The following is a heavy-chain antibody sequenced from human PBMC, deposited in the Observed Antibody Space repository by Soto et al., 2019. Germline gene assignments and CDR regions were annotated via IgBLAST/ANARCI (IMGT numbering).Heavy chain of an antibody. CDR2: IFRTGST. V-gene: IGHV4-59*08. D-gene: IGHD6-19*01. CDR3: ARPSKEWLTNDAFDI. CDR1: GGSISNSY. J-gene: IGHJ3*02. Sequence: QVQLQESGPGLVKSSETLSLTCTVSGGSISNSYWSWIRQPPGKGLEWIGFIFRTGSTNYNPSVKSRVTISVDTSTNQFSLDLRSVTAADTAVYYCARPSKEWLTNDAFDIWGQGTMVTVSS.